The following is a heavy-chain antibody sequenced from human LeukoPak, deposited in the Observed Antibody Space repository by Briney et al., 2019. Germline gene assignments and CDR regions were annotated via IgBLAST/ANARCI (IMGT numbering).Heavy chain of an antibody. V-gene: IGHV4-31*03. CDR2: IYYSGST. D-gene: IGHD6-13*01. Sequence: PSETLSLTCTVPGGSISSGGYYWSWIRQHPGKGLEWIGYIYYSGSTYYNPSLKSRVTISVDTSKNQFSLKLSSVTAADTAVYYCARGTAAAELDYWGQGTLVTVSS. CDR3: ARGTAAAELDY. J-gene: IGHJ4*02. CDR1: GGSISSGGYY.